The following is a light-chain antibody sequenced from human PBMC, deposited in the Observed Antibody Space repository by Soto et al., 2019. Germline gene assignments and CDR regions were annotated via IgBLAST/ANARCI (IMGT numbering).Light chain of an antibody. V-gene: IGKV1-5*01. CDR2: DAS. CDR3: QQYNSYLWT. CDR1: QSISCW. J-gene: IGKJ1*01. Sequence: DIQMTQSPSTLSASVGDRVTITCRASQSISCWLAWYQQKPGKAPKLLIYDASSLESGVPSRFSGSGSGTEFTLPLSSLQPDDFATYYCQQYNSYLWTFGQGTKVAIK.